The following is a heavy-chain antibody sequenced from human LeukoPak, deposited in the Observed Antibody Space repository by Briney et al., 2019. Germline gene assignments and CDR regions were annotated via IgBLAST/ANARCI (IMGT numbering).Heavy chain of an antibody. Sequence: ASVKVSCKAAGYSFTSYGISWVRQAPGQGLEWMGWFSAYNGNTKYAQKLQGRVTMTTDTSTSTAYMELRSLRSDDTAVYYCARDHSSGYYRFDYWGQGTLVTVSS. CDR3: ARDHSSGYYRFDY. V-gene: IGHV1-18*01. D-gene: IGHD3-22*01. J-gene: IGHJ4*02. CDR1: GYSFTSYG. CDR2: FSAYNGNT.